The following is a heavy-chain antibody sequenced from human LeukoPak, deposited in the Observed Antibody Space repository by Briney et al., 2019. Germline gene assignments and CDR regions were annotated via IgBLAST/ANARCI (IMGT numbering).Heavy chain of an antibody. V-gene: IGHV1-2*02. Sequence: ASVKVSCKTSGYTFTGYYIQWVRQAPGQGLEWMGYINPTSGGTNYAQEFQGRVTMTRDASISTAYMELSRLTSDDTAVYYCARASPSVVVVAASVDYWGQGTLVTVSS. CDR3: ARASPSVVVVAASVDY. CDR1: GYTFTGYY. J-gene: IGHJ4*02. CDR2: INPTSGGT. D-gene: IGHD2-15*01.